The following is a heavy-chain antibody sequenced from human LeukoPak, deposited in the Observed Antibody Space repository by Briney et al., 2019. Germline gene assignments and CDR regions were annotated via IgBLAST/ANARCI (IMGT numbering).Heavy chain of an antibody. Sequence: GGSLRLSCVVSGFSFSDSYMTWIRQTPGKGLESLAYISGSGHDIYYTDSVKGRFTISRDNAKDSLYLQMNGLRPEDTALYYCSTDPRLLIYWGHGTLVTVSS. CDR3: STDPRLLIY. CDR2: ISGSGHDI. D-gene: IGHD2-8*01. V-gene: IGHV3-11*01. J-gene: IGHJ4*01. CDR1: GFSFSDSY.